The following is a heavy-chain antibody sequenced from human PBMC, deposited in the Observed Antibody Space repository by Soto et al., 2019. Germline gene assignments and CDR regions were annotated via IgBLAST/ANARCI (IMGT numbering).Heavy chain of an antibody. CDR3: AGGGISSGWYYFDY. CDR2: IYYSGST. CDR1: GGSISSYY. D-gene: IGHD6-19*01. V-gene: IGHV4-59*01. Sequence: SETLSLTCTVSGGSISSYYWSWIRQPPGKGLEWIGYIYYSGSTNYNPSLKSRVTISVDTSKNQFSLKLSSVTAADTAVYYCAGGGISSGWYYFDYWGQGTLVTVSS. J-gene: IGHJ4*02.